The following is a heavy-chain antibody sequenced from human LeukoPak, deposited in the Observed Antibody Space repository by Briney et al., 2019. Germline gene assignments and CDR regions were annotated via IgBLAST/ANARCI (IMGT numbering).Heavy chain of an antibody. Sequence: SETLSLTCSVGGYSITIGYYWGWIRQAPGKGLEWIGSVHHSGSTNYNPSLKSRVTISVDTFMNRFSLKLSSVTAADTAVYYCAREVVVTGGDAFDIWGQGTMVTVSS. CDR2: VHHSGST. CDR3: AREVVVTGGDAFDI. V-gene: IGHV4-38-2*02. D-gene: IGHD2-21*02. CDR1: GYSITIGYY. J-gene: IGHJ3*02.